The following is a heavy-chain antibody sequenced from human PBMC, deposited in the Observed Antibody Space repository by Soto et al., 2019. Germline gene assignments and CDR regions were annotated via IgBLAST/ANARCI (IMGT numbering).Heavy chain of an antibody. V-gene: IGHV1-69*01. CDR1: GVTFSSYA. CDR3: ARDPADYYDSSRYYYGGWFDP. Sequence: QVQLVQSGAEVKKPGSSVKVSCKASGVTFSSYAIRWVRQAPGQGLEWMGGIIPIFGTANYAQKFQGRVTITADESTSTDYMELSSLRYEDTAVYYCARDPADYYDSSRYYYGGWFDPGGQGHLVTDSS. D-gene: IGHD3-22*01. J-gene: IGHJ5*02. CDR2: IIPIFGTA.